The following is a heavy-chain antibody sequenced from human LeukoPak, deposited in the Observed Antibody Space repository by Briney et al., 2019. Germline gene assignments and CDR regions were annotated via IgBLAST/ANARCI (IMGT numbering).Heavy chain of an antibody. J-gene: IGHJ4*02. CDR1: GFTFSNYA. D-gene: IGHD1-26*01. Sequence: GGSLRLSCAASGFTFSNYAMSWVRQAPGKGLEWVAVISYDGSNKYYADSVKGRFTISRDNSKNTLYLQMNSLRAEDTAVYYCARGPESGSYYKYDYWGQGTLVTVSS. CDR3: ARGPESGSYYKYDY. CDR2: ISYDGSNK. V-gene: IGHV3-30-3*01.